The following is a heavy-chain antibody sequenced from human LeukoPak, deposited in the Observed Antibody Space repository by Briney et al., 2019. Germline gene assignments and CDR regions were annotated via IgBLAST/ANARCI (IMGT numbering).Heavy chain of an antibody. Sequence: PGGSLRLTCAASGFTFSSYWMHWVRQAPGKGLVWLSRINSDGSSTSYADSVKGRFTISRDNAKNTLYLQMNSLRAEDTAVYYCARVAQEAGDPFDYWGQGTLVTVSS. J-gene: IGHJ4*02. CDR1: GFTFSSYW. D-gene: IGHD7-27*01. CDR2: INSDGSST. CDR3: ARVAQEAGDPFDY. V-gene: IGHV3-74*01.